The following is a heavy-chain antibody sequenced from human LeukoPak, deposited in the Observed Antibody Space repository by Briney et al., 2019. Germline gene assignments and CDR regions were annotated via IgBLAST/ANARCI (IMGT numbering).Heavy chain of an antibody. Sequence: GGPLRLSCAASGFTFSSYSMNWVRQAPGKGLEWVSSISSSSSYIYYADSVKGRFTISRDNAKNSLYLQMNSLRAEDTAVYYCARGSSGSGGIDYWGQGTLVTVSS. CDR1: GFTFSSYS. CDR2: ISSSSSYI. J-gene: IGHJ4*02. D-gene: IGHD3-22*01. V-gene: IGHV3-21*01. CDR3: ARGSSGSGGIDY.